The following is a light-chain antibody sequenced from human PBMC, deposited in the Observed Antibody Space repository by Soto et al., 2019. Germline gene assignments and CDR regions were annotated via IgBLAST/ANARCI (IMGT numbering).Light chain of an antibody. CDR1: SSDVGGYNY. J-gene: IGLJ2*01. CDR2: DVS. CDR3: SSYTSSSIV. Sequence: QSALTQPASVSGSPGQSITISCTGTSSDVGGYNYVSWYQQHPGKAPKLMIYDVSNRPSGVSNRFSGTKSGNTASLTISGLQPEDEADYYCSSYTSSSIVFGGGTKVTVL. V-gene: IGLV2-14*03.